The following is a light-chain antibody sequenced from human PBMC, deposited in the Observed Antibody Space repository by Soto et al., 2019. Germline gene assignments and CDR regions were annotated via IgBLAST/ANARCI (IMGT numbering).Light chain of an antibody. CDR1: ETVNSNY. Sequence: DIVLTQSPGTLSLSPGERATLSCRASETVNSNYLAWYQQKRGQAPRLLIYGASRRATGIPDRFSGSGSGTDFTLTISRLEPEDFAVYYCQQYSDSPRTFGQGTKVDIK. V-gene: IGKV3-20*01. CDR2: GAS. J-gene: IGKJ1*01. CDR3: QQYSDSPRT.